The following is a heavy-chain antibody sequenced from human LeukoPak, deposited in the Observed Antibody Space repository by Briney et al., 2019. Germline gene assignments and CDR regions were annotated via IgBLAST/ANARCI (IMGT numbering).Heavy chain of an antibody. CDR2: ISWNSGSI. D-gene: IGHD3-10*01. V-gene: IGHV3-9*01. CDR1: GFTFDDYA. J-gene: IGHJ4*02. Sequence: GGSLRLSCAASGFTFDDYAMHWVRQAPGKGLEWVSGISWNSGSIGYADSVKGRFTISRDNAKNSLYLQMNSLRAEDTALYYCAKGTSGYYGSGSYLLADYWGQGTLVTVSS. CDR3: AKGTSGYYGSGSYLLADY.